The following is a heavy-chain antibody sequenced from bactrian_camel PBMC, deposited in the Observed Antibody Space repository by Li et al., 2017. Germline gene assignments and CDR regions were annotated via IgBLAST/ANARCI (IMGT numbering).Heavy chain of an antibody. CDR2: FFARERTT. J-gene: IGHJ4*01. CDR3: ATRLWYVPSD. D-gene: IGHD2*01. Sequence: VQLVESGGGSVQAGGSLRLSCAAPKDISVGNCMAWFRQAPGEERVGIATFFARERTTDYADSVKGRFTISRDNAKNTLYLQMNSLKTEDTAVYYCATRLWYVPSDWGQGTQVTVS. V-gene: IGHV3S54*01. CDR1: KDISVGNC.